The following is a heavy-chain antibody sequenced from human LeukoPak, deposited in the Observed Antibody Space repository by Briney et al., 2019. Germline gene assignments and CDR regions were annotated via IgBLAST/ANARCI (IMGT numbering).Heavy chain of an antibody. J-gene: IGHJ4*02. CDR3: VRVFGRSSWSYFDY. CDR2: INPNSGGT. Sequence: ASVKVSCKASGYTFTGYYMHWVRQAPGQGLEWMGWINPNSGGTNYAQKFQGRVTMTRDTSISTAYMELSRLRSDDTAVYYYVRVFGRSSWSYFDYWGQGTLVTVSS. CDR1: GYTFTGYY. D-gene: IGHD6-13*01. V-gene: IGHV1-2*02.